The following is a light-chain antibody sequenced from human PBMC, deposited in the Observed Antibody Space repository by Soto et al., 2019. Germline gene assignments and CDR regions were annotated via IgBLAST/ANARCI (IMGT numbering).Light chain of an antibody. CDR2: LNSDGSH. CDR1: SGHSSNA. CDR3: QTWGTGIQV. V-gene: IGLV4-69*01. J-gene: IGLJ1*01. Sequence: QLVLTQSPSAFASLGASVKLTCTLSSGHSSNAIAWHQQQPEKGPRYLMKLNSDGSHSKGDGIPDRFSGSSSGAERYLTISSLQSEDEADYYCQTWGTGIQVFGTGTKLTVL.